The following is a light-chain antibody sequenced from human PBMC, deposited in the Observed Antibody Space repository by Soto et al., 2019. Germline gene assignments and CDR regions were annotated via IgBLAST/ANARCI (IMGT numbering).Light chain of an antibody. J-gene: IGKJ1*01. CDR3: QQYYSYLLT. CDR2: AAS. CDR1: QGISSY. Sequence: DIQLTQSPSFLSASVGDRVTITCRASQGISSYLAWYQQKPGKAPKLLIYAASTLQSGVPSRFSGSGSGTEFTLTISCLQSEDFATYYCQQYYSYLLTFGQGTKVDIK. V-gene: IGKV1-9*01.